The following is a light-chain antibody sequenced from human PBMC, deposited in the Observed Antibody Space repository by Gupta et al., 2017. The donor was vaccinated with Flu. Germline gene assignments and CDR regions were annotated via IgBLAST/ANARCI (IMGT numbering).Light chain of an antibody. Sequence: DIQMTQSPSSLSASVGDRVTITCQASQEISNYLNWYQQKPGKAPKLLIYDASNLETGVPSRFSGSGSGTDFTFTISSLQPEDIATYYCQQDDNPPLTFGGGTKVEIK. CDR2: DAS. CDR3: QQDDNPPLT. J-gene: IGKJ4*01. CDR1: QEISNY. V-gene: IGKV1-33*01.